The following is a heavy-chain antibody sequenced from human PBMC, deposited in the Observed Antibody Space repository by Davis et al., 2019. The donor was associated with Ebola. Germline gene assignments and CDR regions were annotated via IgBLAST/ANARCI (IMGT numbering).Heavy chain of an antibody. D-gene: IGHD1-14*01. V-gene: IGHV1-2*06. Sequence: ASVTVSCKASDYTFTAYYIHCVRHAPGQRPEWMGRINPNSGGTNYAQKFQGRVTMTRATSISTAYMELSRLRSDDTAVYYCASGFTINYYYYGMDVWGKGTTVTVSS. J-gene: IGHJ6*04. CDR3: ASGFTINYYYYGMDV. CDR1: DYTFTAYY. CDR2: INPNSGGT.